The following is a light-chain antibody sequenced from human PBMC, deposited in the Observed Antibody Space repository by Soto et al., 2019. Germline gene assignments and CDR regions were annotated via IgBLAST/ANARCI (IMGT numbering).Light chain of an antibody. CDR1: HSVDCR. J-gene: IGKJ4*01. V-gene: IGKV3-15*01. CDR2: DAS. CDR3: QHYTNWPLT. Sequence: EIVMRHSPATLSVAPGDRATLSCSASHSVDCRLACYHEKPGQAPRLLIYDASTRATGLPARFSGSGSGTEFTLTISSLQSEDFAVYYCQHYTNWPLTFGGGTRVDIK.